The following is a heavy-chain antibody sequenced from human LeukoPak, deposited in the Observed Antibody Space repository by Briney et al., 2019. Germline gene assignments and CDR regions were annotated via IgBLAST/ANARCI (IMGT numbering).Heavy chain of an antibody. CDR1: GFTFSSYW. D-gene: IGHD5-18*01. CDR3: AREGEAAMVSFALDY. J-gene: IGHJ4*02. CDR2: IKQDGSEK. Sequence: PGGSLRLSCAASGFTFSSYWLSWVRQAPGKGLEWVANIKQDGSEKYYVDSVKGRFTISRDNAKNSLYLQMNSLRAEDRAVYYCAREGEAAMVSFALDYWGQGTLVTVSS. V-gene: IGHV3-7*01.